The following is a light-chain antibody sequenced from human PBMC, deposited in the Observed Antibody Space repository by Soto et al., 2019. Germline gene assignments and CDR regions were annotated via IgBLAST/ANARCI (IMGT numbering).Light chain of an antibody. J-gene: IGKJ1*01. CDR3: LLDYSYFWA. Sequence: AIQVTQSPSSLSASVGDRVTITCRTSQGLRSALGWYQQKPGKVPNLLIYAASTLQSGVPSRFSGSGSGRDVTRTISSLQPEDFATYYCLLDYSYFWAFGQGTKVEIK. CDR1: QGLRSA. CDR2: AAS. V-gene: IGKV1-6*01.